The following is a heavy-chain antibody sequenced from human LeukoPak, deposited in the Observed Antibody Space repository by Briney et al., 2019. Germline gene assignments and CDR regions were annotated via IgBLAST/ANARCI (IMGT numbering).Heavy chain of an antibody. CDR2: ISYEGGTQ. CDR3: ARVGSDRNVFDI. Sequence: GMSLRLSCAASGVTLSPYGMHWVRQAPGKGLEWVAVISYEGGTQHYADSVKGRFAISRDNSKNTLYLQMNSLRVEDTAVYYCARVGSDRNVFDIWGQGTMVTVSS. CDR1: GVTLSPYG. D-gene: IGHD1-14*01. J-gene: IGHJ3*02. V-gene: IGHV3-30*03.